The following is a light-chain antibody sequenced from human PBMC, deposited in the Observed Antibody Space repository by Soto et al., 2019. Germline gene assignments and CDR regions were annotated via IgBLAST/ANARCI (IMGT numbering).Light chain of an antibody. Sequence: QSTLDQPASFPVSPGEAITICCTGTSSDVGGYNYVSWYQQQSGKAPKLMIHEVSNRPSGASNRFSGSKSGNTASLTISGLQAEEEADYYCSSYTSSRDYVFGIGTKVTVL. CDR1: SSDVGGYNY. J-gene: IGLJ1*01. CDR2: EVS. V-gene: IGLV2-14*01. CDR3: SSYTSSRDYV.